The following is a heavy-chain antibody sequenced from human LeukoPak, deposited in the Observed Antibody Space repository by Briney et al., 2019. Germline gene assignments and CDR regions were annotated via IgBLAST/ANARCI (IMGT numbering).Heavy chain of an antibody. Sequence: PGRSLRLSCAASGFTFSSYGMHWVRQAPGKGLEWVAVISYDGSNKYYADSVKGRFTISRDNSKSTLYLQMNSLRAEDTAVYYCAKRWLRGAFDYWGQGTLATVSS. CDR2: ISYDGSNK. CDR3: AKRWLRGAFDY. J-gene: IGHJ4*02. D-gene: IGHD5-12*01. V-gene: IGHV3-30*18. CDR1: GFTFSSYG.